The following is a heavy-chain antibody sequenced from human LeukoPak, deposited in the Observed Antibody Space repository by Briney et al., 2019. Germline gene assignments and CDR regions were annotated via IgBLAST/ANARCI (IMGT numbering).Heavy chain of an antibody. J-gene: IGHJ3*02. CDR1: GFTFSSYE. CDR3: ARATYYYGSGRLHRAFDI. D-gene: IGHD3-10*01. Sequence: QPGVSLRLSCAASGFTFSSYEMNWVRQAPGKGLEWVSYICSSGSTIYYADSVKGRFTISRDNAKNSLYLQMNSLRAEDTAVYYCARATYYYGSGRLHRAFDIWGQGTMVTVSS. V-gene: IGHV3-48*03. CDR2: ICSSGSTI.